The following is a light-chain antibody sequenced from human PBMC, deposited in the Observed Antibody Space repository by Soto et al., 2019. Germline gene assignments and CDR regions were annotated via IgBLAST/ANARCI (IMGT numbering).Light chain of an antibody. V-gene: IGKV3-11*01. CDR2: DAS. J-gene: IGKJ5*01. CDR3: QQRLHWPIT. Sequence: DIVLTQSPATLSLSPGDRVTLSCRASQTVGRFLSWYQHSPGQGPRLLVYDASNRATGVPARFSGSGSETDFTRTISCLAPEDFAVYYCQQRLHWPITFGQGTRLEMK. CDR1: QTVGRF.